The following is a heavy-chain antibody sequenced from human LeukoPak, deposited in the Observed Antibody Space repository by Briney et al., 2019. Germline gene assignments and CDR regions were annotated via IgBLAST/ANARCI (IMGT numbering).Heavy chain of an antibody. J-gene: IGHJ4*02. D-gene: IGHD3-22*01. CDR2: IGAFNGNT. V-gene: IGHV1-18*01. Sequence: VASVKVSCKASGYTFTSYGITWVRQAPGQGLEWMGWIGAFNGNTNYAQKFQGRVTMTTDTSTKIAYMELRSLRSDDTAVYYCARGYQTSYYDRSDYLTYFDYWGQGTLVTVSS. CDR1: GYTFTSYG. CDR3: ARGYQTSYYDRSDYLTYFDY.